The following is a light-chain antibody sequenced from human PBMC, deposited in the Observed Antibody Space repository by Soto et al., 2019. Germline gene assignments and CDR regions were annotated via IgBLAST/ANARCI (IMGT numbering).Light chain of an antibody. J-gene: IGLJ2*01. CDR3: CSHSSSRTLVV. Sequence: QSALSQPASMSGSPGQSMTISCTGTSSDVGGYNYVSRYRQHPGKAPKLMIYDVKNRPSGVSNRFSGSKSGNTASLTISGLQAEDEPDYYCCSHSSSRTLVVFGGGTKLTLL. V-gene: IGLV2-14*03. CDR2: DVK. CDR1: SSDVGGYNY.